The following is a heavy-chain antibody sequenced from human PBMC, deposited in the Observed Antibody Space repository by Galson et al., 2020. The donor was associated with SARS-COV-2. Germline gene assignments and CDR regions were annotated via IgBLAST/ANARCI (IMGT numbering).Heavy chain of an antibody. CDR2: ISGSGDST. J-gene: IGHJ6*03. Sequence: GGSLRLSFTHSGFNFARYALSWIRQDPRQGLEWRSPISGSGDSTYYADSVKGRFTISRDNSKNTLYLQMNSLRAEDTAVYYCAKDPGIAAADPYFYYYYYMDVWRTG. D-gene: IGHD6-13*01. V-gene: IGHV3-23*01. CDR3: AKDPGIAAADPYFYYYYYMDV. CDR1: GFNFARYA.